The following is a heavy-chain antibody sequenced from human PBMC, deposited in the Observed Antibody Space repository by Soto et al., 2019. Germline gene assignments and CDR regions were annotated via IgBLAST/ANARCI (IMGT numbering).Heavy chain of an antibody. CDR2: IIPILGIA. D-gene: IGHD4-17*01. V-gene: IGHV1-69*04. CDR3: ARDQQGYGDPNDAFDI. Sequence: SVKVSCKASGGTFSSYTISWVRQAPGQGLEWMGRIIPILGIANYAQKFQGRVTITADKSTSTAYMELSSLRSEDTAVYYCARDQQGYGDPNDAFDIWGQGTMVTVSS. CDR1: GGTFSSYT. J-gene: IGHJ3*02.